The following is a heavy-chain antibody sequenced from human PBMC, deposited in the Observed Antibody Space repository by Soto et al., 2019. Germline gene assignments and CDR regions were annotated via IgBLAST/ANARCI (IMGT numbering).Heavy chain of an antibody. D-gene: IGHD6-13*01. CDR2: IRSKANSYAT. J-gene: IGHJ6*02. CDR1: GFTFSGSA. Sequence: EVQLVESGGGLVQPGGSLKLSCAASGFTFSGSAMHWVRQASGKGLEWVGRIRSKANSYATAYAASVKGRFTISSDDSKNTAYLQMNSLKTEDTAVYYCTRLIAAAGTNPYYYGMDVWGQGTTVTVSS. V-gene: IGHV3-73*02. CDR3: TRLIAAAGTNPYYYGMDV.